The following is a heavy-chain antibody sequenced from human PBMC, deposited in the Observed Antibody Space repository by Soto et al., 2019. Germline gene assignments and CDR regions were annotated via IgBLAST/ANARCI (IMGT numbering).Heavy chain of an antibody. Sequence: GGSLRLSWAASGFTFSSYAMSWVREAPGEGLDWVSAISGSGGSTYYADSVKGRFTISRDNSKNTLYLQMNSLRAEDTAVYYCAKESVGDFWTLGNNWFDPWGQGTLVTVSS. CDR1: GFTFSSYA. CDR2: ISGSGGST. D-gene: IGHD3-3*01. J-gene: IGHJ5*02. V-gene: IGHV3-23*01. CDR3: AKESVGDFWTLGNNWFDP.